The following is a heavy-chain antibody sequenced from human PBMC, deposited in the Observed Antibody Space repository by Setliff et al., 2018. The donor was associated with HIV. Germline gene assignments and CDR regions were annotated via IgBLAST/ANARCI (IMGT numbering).Heavy chain of an antibody. D-gene: IGHD3-10*01. Sequence: GASVKVSCKSSGGTFNNFAISWVRQAPGQGLEWMGGIIPMFGRVNYAQKLQGRVTITADESTNTAYMELSSLRAEDTAVYFCARGVAINYYSSGTYLGHWGQGTLVTVSS. CDR3: ARGVAINYYSSGTYLGH. J-gene: IGHJ4*02. V-gene: IGHV1-69*13. CDR1: GGTFNNFA. CDR2: IIPMFGRV.